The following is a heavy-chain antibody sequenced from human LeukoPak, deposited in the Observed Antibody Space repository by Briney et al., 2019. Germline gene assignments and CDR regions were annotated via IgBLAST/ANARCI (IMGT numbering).Heavy chain of an antibody. CDR2: IRYDGSNE. CDR3: LQRVVAATQPGHYFDS. V-gene: IGHV3-30*02. J-gene: IGHJ4*02. D-gene: IGHD2-15*01. CDR1: GFTFSTNG. Sequence: GGYLTLSCAASGFTFSTNGMLWVRQAPGKGLVWVTFIRYDGSNEYYADSVKGRFTISRDNSKNTLYLQMNSLTSEDAAVYYCLQRVVAATQPGHYFDSWGQGTLVTVSS.